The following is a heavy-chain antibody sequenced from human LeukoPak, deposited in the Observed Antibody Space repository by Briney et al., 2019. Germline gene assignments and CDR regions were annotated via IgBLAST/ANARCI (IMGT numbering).Heavy chain of an antibody. CDR3: ARQSGSSTSDSFNI. Sequence: SETLSLTCTVSGGSISSSSYYWSWIRQPPGKGLEWIGSIYYSGSTYYNPSLKSRVTLSVDTSKNQYSLKLTSVTAADTAVYYCARQSGSSTSDSFNIWGQGTMVTVSS. V-gene: IGHV4-39*01. CDR1: GGSISSSSYY. D-gene: IGHD2-2*01. J-gene: IGHJ3*02. CDR2: IYYSGST.